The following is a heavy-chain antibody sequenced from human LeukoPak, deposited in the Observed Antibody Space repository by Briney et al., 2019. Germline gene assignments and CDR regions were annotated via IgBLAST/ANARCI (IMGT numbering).Heavy chain of an antibody. CDR2: IYTSGST. CDR3: ARDRSASLLWFGEFDP. J-gene: IGHJ5*02. D-gene: IGHD3-10*01. Sequence: SETLSLTCTVSGGSVSSSSYYWSWIRQPAGKGLEWIGRIYTSGSTNYNPSLKSRVTMSIDTSKNQFSLKLSSVTAADTAVYYCARDRSASLLWFGEFDPWGQGTLVTVSS. CDR1: GGSVSSSSYY. V-gene: IGHV4-61*02.